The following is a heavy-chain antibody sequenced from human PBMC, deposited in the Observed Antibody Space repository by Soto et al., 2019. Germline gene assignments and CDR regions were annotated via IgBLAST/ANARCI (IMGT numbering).Heavy chain of an antibody. J-gene: IGHJ4*02. Sequence: WGALRLSCASSGFTFISYAMSWVRQAPGEGLEWVSTITDSGGTTYYADSVKGRVTISRDNSKNTQYLQMNSLTPEDTAVYYCAREFPYYVSSDSYLDYWGQGALVTVSS. CDR1: GFTFISYA. D-gene: IGHD3-16*01. V-gene: IGHV3-23*01. CDR3: AREFPYYVSSDSYLDY. CDR2: ITDSGGTT.